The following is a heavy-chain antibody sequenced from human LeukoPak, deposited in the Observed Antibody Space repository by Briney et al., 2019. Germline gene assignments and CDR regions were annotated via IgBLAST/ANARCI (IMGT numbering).Heavy chain of an antibody. CDR2: IYTSGST. V-gene: IGHV4-4*07. Sequence: SETLSLTCTVSGGSISSYYWSWIRQPAGKGLEWIGRIYTSGSTNYNPSLKSRVTISVDTSKNQFSLKLSSVTAADTAVYYCAREPPAYCGGDCYSEDAFDIWGQGTMVTVSS. J-gene: IGHJ3*02. CDR1: GGSISSYY. D-gene: IGHD2-21*02. CDR3: AREPPAYCGGDCYSEDAFDI.